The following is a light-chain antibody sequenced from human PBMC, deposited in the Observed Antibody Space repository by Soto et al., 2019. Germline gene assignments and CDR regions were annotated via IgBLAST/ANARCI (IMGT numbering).Light chain of an antibody. CDR2: VAS. Sequence: DIQITQSPSSLSASVGYRVTITGRASQGIRNDLSWYQQKPGEAPKRLVYVASSLDGGVPARFSGSGSGTEFTLTISSLQPEDFATYSCQQSYSTPPTFGGGTKVDIK. J-gene: IGKJ4*01. CDR1: QGIRND. V-gene: IGKV1-17*01. CDR3: QQSYSTPPT.